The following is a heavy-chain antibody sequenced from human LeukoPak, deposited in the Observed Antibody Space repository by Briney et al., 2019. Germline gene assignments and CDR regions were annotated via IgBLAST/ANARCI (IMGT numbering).Heavy chain of an antibody. Sequence: PGGSLRLSCAASGFTFSSYAMSWVRQAPGKGLEWVSAISGSGGSTYYADSVKGRFTISRDNSKNTLYLQMNSLRAEDTAVYYCAKDQAVGATPPSAFDYWGQGTLVTVSS. V-gene: IGHV3-23*01. CDR3: AKDQAVGATPPSAFDY. J-gene: IGHJ4*02. CDR1: GFTFSSYA. D-gene: IGHD1-26*01. CDR2: ISGSGGST.